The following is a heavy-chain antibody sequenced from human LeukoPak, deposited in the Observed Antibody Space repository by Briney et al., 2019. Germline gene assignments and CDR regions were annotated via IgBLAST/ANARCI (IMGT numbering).Heavy chain of an antibody. J-gene: IGHJ4*02. D-gene: IGHD2-2*01. CDR2: INHSGST. Sequence: SETLSLTCAVYGGSFSDYYWSWIRQPPGKGLEWIGEINHSGSTNYSPSLKSRVTISVDTSKNQFSLRLTSVTAADTAVYFCARVTAAMFDYWGRGTLVTVSS. CDR3: ARVTAAMFDY. CDR1: GGSFSDYY. V-gene: IGHV4-34*01.